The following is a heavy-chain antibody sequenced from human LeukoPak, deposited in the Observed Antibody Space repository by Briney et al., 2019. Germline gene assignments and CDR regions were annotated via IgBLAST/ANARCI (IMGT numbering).Heavy chain of an antibody. CDR3: ARDGGTMVRGAYHDAFDI. V-gene: IGHV3-30*03. CDR1: GFTFSTSG. J-gene: IGHJ3*02. D-gene: IGHD3-10*01. Sequence: GGSLRLSCAASGFTFSTSGMHWVRQSPGKGLEWMALISYDGSYKDFADSVQGRFTISRDNSKNTLYLQMNSLRAEDTAVYYCARDGGTMVRGAYHDAFDIWGQGTMVTVSS. CDR2: ISYDGSYK.